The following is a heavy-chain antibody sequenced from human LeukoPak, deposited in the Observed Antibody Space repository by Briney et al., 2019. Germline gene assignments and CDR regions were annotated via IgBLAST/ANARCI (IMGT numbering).Heavy chain of an antibody. CDR3: ARHQRTTMIVVVIAPNPDAFDI. CDR1: GGSISSSSYY. J-gene: IGHJ3*02. V-gene: IGHV4-39*01. CDR2: IYYSEST. Sequence: PSETLSLTCTVSGGSISSSSYYWGGIRQPPGKGLEWIGSIYYSESTYYNPSLKSRVTISVDTSKNQFSLKLSSVTAADTAVYYCARHQRTTMIVVVIAPNPDAFDIWGQGTMVTVSS. D-gene: IGHD3-22*01.